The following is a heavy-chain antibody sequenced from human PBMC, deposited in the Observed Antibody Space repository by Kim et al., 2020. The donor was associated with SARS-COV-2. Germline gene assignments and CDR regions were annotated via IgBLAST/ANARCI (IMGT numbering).Heavy chain of an antibody. CDR1: GASISSYH. Sequence: SETLSLTCSVSGASISSYHWSWIRQFPGKGLEWIVYIYNHGSTYYNPSLKSRVTISVDTSKNQFSLKLTSLTAADTAVYYCARADYYDSKKLDLWGRGTLVTVSS. D-gene: IGHD3-22*01. J-gene: IGHJ2*01. CDR2: IYNHGST. V-gene: IGHV4-59*13. CDR3: ARADYYDSKKLDL.